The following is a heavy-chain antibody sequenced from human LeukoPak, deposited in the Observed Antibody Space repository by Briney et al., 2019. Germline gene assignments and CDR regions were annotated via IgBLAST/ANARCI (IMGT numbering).Heavy chain of an antibody. D-gene: IGHD2-15*01. CDR1: GGSISSYY. CDR3: ARERGGGGRVFDY. V-gene: IGHV4-4*07. CDR2: IHPSGST. J-gene: IGHJ4*02. Sequence: SESLSLTCTVSGGSISSYYWTWIRQSAGKGLEWIWRIHPSGSTNYNPSLESRVTMSLDTSKNQFSLELSSVTAADTAVYYCARERGGGGRVFDYWGQRTRVTVSS.